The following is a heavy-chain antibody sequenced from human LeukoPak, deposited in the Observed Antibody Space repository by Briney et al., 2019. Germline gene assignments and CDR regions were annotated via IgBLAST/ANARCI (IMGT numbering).Heavy chain of an antibody. CDR2: ISGSGGST. CDR3: AKAYFVQAMDIIDY. CDR1: GFTFSSYA. Sequence: GGSLRLSCAASGFTFSSYAMSWVGQALGRGVEWVSVISGSGGSTYYADSVKGRFTISRDNSKNTLYLQMTSLRAEDTAVYYCAKAYFVQAMDIIDYWGQGTLVTVSS. D-gene: IGHD5-18*01. J-gene: IGHJ4*02. V-gene: IGHV3-23*01.